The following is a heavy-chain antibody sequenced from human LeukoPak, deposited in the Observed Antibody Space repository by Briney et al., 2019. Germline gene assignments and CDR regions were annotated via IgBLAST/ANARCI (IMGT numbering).Heavy chain of an antibody. Sequence: SETLSLTCAVYGGSFSGYYWSWIRQPPGKGLEWIGEINHSGSTNYNPSLKSRVTISVDTSKNQFSLKLSSVTAADTAVCYCARGHGDYEDNWFDPWGQGTLVTVSS. D-gene: IGHD4-17*01. V-gene: IGHV4-34*01. J-gene: IGHJ5*02. CDR2: INHSGST. CDR3: ARGHGDYEDNWFDP. CDR1: GGSFSGYY.